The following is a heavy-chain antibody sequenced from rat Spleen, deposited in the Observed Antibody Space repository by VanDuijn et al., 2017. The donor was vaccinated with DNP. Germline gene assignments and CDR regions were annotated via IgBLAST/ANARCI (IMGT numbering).Heavy chain of an antibody. J-gene: IGHJ1*01. CDR3: VRGSYYSTYRFGYWYFAF. CDR1: GFSLTSYH. Sequence: QVQLKESGPGLVQPSQTLSLTCTVSGFSLTSYHVSWVRQPPGKGLEWMGRIWGDGSTDYNSALKSRLSISRDTSKSKVFLKMNSLRTEDKATYYCVRGSYYSTYRFGYWYFAFWGPGTVVTVSS. D-gene: IGHD1-2*01. V-gene: IGHV2S1*01. CDR2: IWGDGST.